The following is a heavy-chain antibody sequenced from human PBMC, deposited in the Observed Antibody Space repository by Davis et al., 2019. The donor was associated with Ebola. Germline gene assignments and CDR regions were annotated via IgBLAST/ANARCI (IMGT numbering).Heavy chain of an antibody. CDR3: ANYDSSGYYRAEDY. J-gene: IGHJ4*02. D-gene: IGHD3-22*01. V-gene: IGHV3-66*01. CDR2: INSGGSI. CDR1: GFTVSSKY. Sequence: GESLKISCAASGFTVSSKYMTWVRQAPGKGLDWVSVINSGGSIYYGNSVKGRVTISRDNSKNTLYLQMNSLRAEDTAVYYCANYDSSGYYRAEDYWGQGTLVTVSS.